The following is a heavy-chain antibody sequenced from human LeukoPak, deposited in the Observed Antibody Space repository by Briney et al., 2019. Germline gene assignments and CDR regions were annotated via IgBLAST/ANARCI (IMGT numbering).Heavy chain of an antibody. D-gene: IGHD3-10*01. Sequence: GGSLRLSCAASGFTFSSYGMSWVRQAPGKGLEWVSAISGSGGSTYYADSVKGRFTISRDNAKNSLYLQMNSLRAEDTAVYYCLRNRRYGSGSYYIELWGQGTLVTVSS. CDR2: ISGSGGST. CDR3: LRNRRYGSGSYYIEL. J-gene: IGHJ5*02. V-gene: IGHV3-23*01. CDR1: GFTFSSYG.